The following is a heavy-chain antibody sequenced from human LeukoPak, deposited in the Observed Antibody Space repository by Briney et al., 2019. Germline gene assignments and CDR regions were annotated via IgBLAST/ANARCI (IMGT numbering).Heavy chain of an antibody. Sequence: SETLSLTCTVSGGSISSYYWSWIRQPPGKGLEWIGYIYYSGSTNYNPSLKSRVTISVDTSKNQFSLKLSSVAAADTAVYYCARGGGWSPYYFDYWGQGTLVTVSS. V-gene: IGHV4-59*01. D-gene: IGHD6-19*01. J-gene: IGHJ4*02. CDR3: ARGGGWSPYYFDY. CDR2: IYYSGST. CDR1: GGSISSYY.